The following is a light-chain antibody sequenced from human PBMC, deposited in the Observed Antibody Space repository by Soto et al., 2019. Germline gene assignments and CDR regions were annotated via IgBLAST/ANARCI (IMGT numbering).Light chain of an antibody. V-gene: IGKV3-11*01. J-gene: IGKJ1*01. CDR2: GAS. Sequence: EILLTQSSTTLSLSPGGRATLSCRASQSVGGYLAWYQQKRGQAPRLLIYGASNRAPGIPARFSGSGSGTDFTLTISSLQPEDFATYYCQQSYSTPRTFGQGTKVDIK. CDR3: QQSYSTPRT. CDR1: QSVGGY.